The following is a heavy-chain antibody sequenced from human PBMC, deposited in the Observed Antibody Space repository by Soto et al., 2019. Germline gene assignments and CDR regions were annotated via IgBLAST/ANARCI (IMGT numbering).Heavy chain of an antibody. D-gene: IGHD6-13*01. CDR3: ARPYPNLIAAGYYYGMDV. J-gene: IGHJ6*02. Sequence: GASVKVSCKASGCTFTSYYMHWVRQAPGQGLEWMGIINPSGGSTSDAQKFQGRVTMTRDTSTSTVYMELSSLRSEDAAVYYCARPYPNLIAAGYYYGMDVWGQGTTVTVSS. V-gene: IGHV1-46*01. CDR2: INPSGGST. CDR1: GCTFTSYY.